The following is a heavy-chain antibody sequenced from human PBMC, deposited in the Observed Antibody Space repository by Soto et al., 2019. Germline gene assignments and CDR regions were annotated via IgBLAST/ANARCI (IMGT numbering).Heavy chain of an antibody. CDR1: GFTFSDYY. CDR2: ISSSSSYT. V-gene: IGHV3-11*06. D-gene: IGHD6-6*01. Sequence: PGGSLRLSCAVSGFTFSDYYMSWIRQAPGKGLEWVSYISSSSSYTNYADSVKGRFTISRDNAKNSLYLQMNSLRAEDTAVYYCARVDPSVAFDIWGQGTMVTVSS. CDR3: ARVDPSVAFDI. J-gene: IGHJ3*02.